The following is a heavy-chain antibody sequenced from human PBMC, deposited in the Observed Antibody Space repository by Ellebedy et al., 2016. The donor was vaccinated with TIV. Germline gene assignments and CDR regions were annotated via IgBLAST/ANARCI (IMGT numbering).Heavy chain of an antibody. CDR1: GGTFSSYA. J-gene: IGHJ6*02. CDR2: ISAYNGNT. D-gene: IGHD3-3*01. Sequence: ASVKVSCXASGGTFSSYAISWVRQAPGQGLEWMGWISAYNGNTNYAQKLQGRVTMTTDTSTSTAYMELRSLRSDDTAVYYCARDPLGAYGMDVWGQGTTVTVSS. V-gene: IGHV1-18*01. CDR3: ARDPLGAYGMDV.